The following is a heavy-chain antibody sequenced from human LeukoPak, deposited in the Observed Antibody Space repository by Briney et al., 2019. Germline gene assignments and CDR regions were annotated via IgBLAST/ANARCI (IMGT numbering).Heavy chain of an antibody. D-gene: IGHD2-2*01. CDR1: GGSISSGSYY. V-gene: IGHV4-39*07. J-gene: IGHJ4*02. CDR2: IYYTGST. CDR3: VRDRGADCSTISCYEY. Sequence: PSETLSLTCTVSGGSISSGSYYWGWIRQPPGKGLDWIGSIYYTGSTYYNPSLKSRVTISVDTSKNQFSLKLNSVTAADTAVYYCVRDRGADCSTISCYEYWGQGTLVTVSS.